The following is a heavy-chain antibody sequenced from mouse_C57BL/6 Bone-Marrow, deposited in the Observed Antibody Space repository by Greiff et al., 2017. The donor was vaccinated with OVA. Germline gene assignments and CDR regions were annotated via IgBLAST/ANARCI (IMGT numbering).Heavy chain of an antibody. D-gene: IGHD2-3*01. J-gene: IGHJ1*03. Sequence: VKLQESGPGLVAPSQSLSITCTVSGFSLTSYAISWVRQPPGKGLEWLGVIWTGGGTNYNSALKSRLSISKDNSKSQVFLKMNSLQTDDAARYYCARKVYDGYYYGWYFDVWGTGTTVTVSS. CDR1: GFSLTSYA. CDR3: ARKVYDGYYYGWYFDV. V-gene: IGHV2-9-1*01. CDR2: IWTGGGT.